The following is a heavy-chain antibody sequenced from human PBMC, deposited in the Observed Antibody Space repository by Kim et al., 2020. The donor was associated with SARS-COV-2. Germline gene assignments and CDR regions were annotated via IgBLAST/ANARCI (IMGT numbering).Heavy chain of an antibody. CDR2: IGTAGDT. CDR3: ARGTLSGSSGWNLYFYYYGMDV. Sequence: GGSLRLSCAASGFTFSSYDMHWVRQATGKGLEWVSAIGTAGDTYYPGSVKGRFTISRENAKNSLYLQMNSLRAGDTAVYYCARGTLSGSSGWNLYFYYYGMDVWGQGTTVTVSS. D-gene: IGHD6-19*01. V-gene: IGHV3-13*04. CDR1: GFTFSSYD. J-gene: IGHJ6*02.